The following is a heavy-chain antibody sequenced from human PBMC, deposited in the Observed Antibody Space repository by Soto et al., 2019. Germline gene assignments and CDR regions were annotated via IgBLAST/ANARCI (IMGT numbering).Heavy chain of an antibody. V-gene: IGHV3-9*01. J-gene: IGHJ5*02. CDR1: GFTFDDYA. CDR3: AKDYYGSGSYYVDNWFDP. CDR2: ISWNSGSI. D-gene: IGHD3-10*01. Sequence: EVQLVESGGGLVQPGRSLRLSCAASGFTFDDYAMHWVRQAPGKGLEWVSGISWNSGSIGYADSVKGRFTISRDNAKNSLYLQMNSLRAEDTALYYCAKDYYGSGSYYVDNWFDPWGQGTLVTVSS.